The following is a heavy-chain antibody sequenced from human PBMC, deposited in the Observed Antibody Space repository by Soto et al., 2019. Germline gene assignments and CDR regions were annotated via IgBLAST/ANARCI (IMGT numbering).Heavy chain of an antibody. D-gene: IGHD6-13*01. CDR2: IYPSESDI. CDR1: GYNFNTYW. CDR3: AKTQRISSSWSPRDNWFDP. J-gene: IGHJ5*02. Sequence: PGESLKISCEASGYNFNTYWIAWVRQMPGKGLEWMGVIYPSESDIRYSPSFQGQVTISADKSINTAYLQWSSLKASDSGIYYCAKTQRISSSWSPRDNWFDPSGQGTLVTVSS. V-gene: IGHV5-51*01.